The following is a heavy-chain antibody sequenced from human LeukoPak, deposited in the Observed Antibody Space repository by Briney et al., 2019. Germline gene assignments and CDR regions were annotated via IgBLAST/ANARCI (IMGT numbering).Heavy chain of an antibody. Sequence: SETLSLTCTVSGGSISRYYWSWIRQPPGKGLEWIGYIYYSGSTNYNPSLKSRVTISVDTSKNQFSLKLSSVTAADTAVYYCARIGKYYYDSSGYDYWGQGTLVTVSS. V-gene: IGHV4-59*01. CDR3: ARIGKYYYDSSGYDY. CDR1: GGSISRYY. J-gene: IGHJ4*02. D-gene: IGHD3-22*01. CDR2: IYYSGST.